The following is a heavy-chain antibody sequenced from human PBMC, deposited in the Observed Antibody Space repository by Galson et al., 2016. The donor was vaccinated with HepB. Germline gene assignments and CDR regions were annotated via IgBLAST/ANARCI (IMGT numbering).Heavy chain of an antibody. CDR1: GGSIRSGGFS. CDR3: ARDASGSYYNDGWFDP. J-gene: IGHJ5*02. V-gene: IGHV4-61*08. CDR2: IYYTGST. D-gene: IGHD3-10*01. Sequence: SETLSLTCTVSGGSIRSGGFSWSWIRQYPGKGLEWIGYIYYTGSTTYRSSLKGRVTISADTSKNLISLKLNSVTAADTVVYYCARDASGSYYNDGWFDPWGQGTQVIVSS.